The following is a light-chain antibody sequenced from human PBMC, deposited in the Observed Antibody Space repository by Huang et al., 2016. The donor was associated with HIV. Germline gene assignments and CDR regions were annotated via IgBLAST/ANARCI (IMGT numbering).Light chain of an antibody. CDR2: HSS. Sequence: EIVLTQSPGTLSLSPGERATLSCRASQSVSVNYLAWYQQRPGQAPRLLIYHSSTRAPGIPGRFSGSGSGTDFTLTISRLEPEDFAVFYCQQYGNSPFTFGPGTKVDI. CDR3: QQYGNSPFT. V-gene: IGKV3-20*01. CDR1: QSVSVNY. J-gene: IGKJ3*01.